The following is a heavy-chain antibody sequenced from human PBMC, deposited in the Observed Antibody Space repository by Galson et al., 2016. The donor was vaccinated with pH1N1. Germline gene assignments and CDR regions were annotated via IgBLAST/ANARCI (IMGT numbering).Heavy chain of an antibody. CDR3: AREDYYDTDLSDWYFDL. D-gene: IGHD3-22*01. J-gene: IGHJ2*01. V-gene: IGHV1-69*13. Sequence: SVKVSCKASGGTFGSYGINWVRQAPGQGLEWMGGIIPIFNTAIYAQNFQGRDTITADESTTTAYMELSSLRSEDAAVYFCAREDYYDTDLSDWYFDLWGRGTLLTVSS. CDR2: IIPIFNTA. CDR1: GGTFGSYG.